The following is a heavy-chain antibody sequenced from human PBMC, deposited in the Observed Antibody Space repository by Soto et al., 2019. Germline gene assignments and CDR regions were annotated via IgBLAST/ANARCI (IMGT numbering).Heavy chain of an antibody. CDR1: GGSISSGGYY. D-gene: IGHD3-22*01. J-gene: IGHJ4*02. V-gene: IGHV4-31*03. CDR2: IYYSGST. CDR3: ARDRLGSPYYDSSGYYYGGEFDY. Sequence: SETLSLTCTVSGGSISSGGYYWSWIRQHPGKGLEWIGYIYYSGSTYYNPSLKSRVTISVDTSKNQFSLKLSSVTAADTAVYYCARDRLGSPYYDSSGYYYGGEFDYWGQGTLVTVSS.